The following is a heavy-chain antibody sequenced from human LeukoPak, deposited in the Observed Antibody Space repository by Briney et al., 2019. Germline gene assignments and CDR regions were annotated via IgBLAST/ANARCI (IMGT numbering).Heavy chain of an antibody. CDR2: IISIFGTA. V-gene: IGHV1-69*05. CDR3: ARSPWSGYFLDYYYYYMDV. CDR1: GGTFSSYA. Sequence: SVKVSCKASGGTFSSYAISWVRQAPGQGLEWMGGIISIFGTANYAQKFQGRVTITTDESTSTAYMELSRLRSEDTAVYYCARSPWSGYFLDYYYYYMDVWGKGTTVTVSS. J-gene: IGHJ6*03. D-gene: IGHD3-3*01.